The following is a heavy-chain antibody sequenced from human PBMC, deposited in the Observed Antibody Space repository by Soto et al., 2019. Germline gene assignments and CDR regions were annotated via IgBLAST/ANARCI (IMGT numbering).Heavy chain of an antibody. D-gene: IGHD3-16*01. J-gene: IGHJ3*02. CDR2: IKSKTDGGTT. Sequence: PGGSLRLACAASGFTFSNAWMNWVRQAPGKGLEWVGRIKSKTDGGTTDYAAPVKGRFTISRDDSKNTLYLQMNSLKTEDTAVYYCTTGLAKGRGASDIWRQGTMVTVSS. V-gene: IGHV3-15*07. CDR1: GFTFSNAW. CDR3: TTGLAKGRGASDI.